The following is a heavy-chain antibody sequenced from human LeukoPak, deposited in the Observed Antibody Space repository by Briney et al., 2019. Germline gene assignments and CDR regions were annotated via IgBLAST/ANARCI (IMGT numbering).Heavy chain of an antibody. CDR2: IYYSGST. D-gene: IGHD3-3*01. J-gene: IGHJ4*02. CDR3: ARWSPTEIYFDY. CDR1: GGSISSYY. V-gene: IGHV4-59*01. Sequence: SETLSLTCTVSGGSISSYYWSWIRQPPGKGLEWIGYIYYSGSTNYNPSLKSRVTISVDTSKNQFSLKLSSVTAADTAVYYCARWSPTEIYFDYWGQGTLVTVSS.